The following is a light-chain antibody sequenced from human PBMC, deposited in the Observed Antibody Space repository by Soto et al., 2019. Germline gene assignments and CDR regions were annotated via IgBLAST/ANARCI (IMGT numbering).Light chain of an antibody. CDR3: QQSYSTPET. Sequence: DIQMTQSPSTLSASVGDRVTITCRASQSISSWLAWYQQKLGRAHRLLIYDASSLESGVPSRFSRSGYGTEFSPDISSLQPEAFATYYCQQSYSTPETVGQGTKLDSK. J-gene: IGKJ1*01. CDR2: DAS. CDR1: QSISSW. V-gene: IGKV1-5*01.